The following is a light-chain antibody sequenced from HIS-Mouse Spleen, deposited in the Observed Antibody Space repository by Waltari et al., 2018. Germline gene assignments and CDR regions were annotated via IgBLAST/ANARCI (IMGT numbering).Light chain of an antibody. CDR3: CSYAGSSTFGV. CDR1: RRDVGSYNL. Sequence: QSALTQPASVSGSPGQSITLSCTGTRRDVGSYNLVSWYQQHPGKAPKLMIYEGSKRPSGVSNRFSGSKSGNTASLTISGLQAEDEADYYCCSYAGSSTFGVFGGGTKLTVL. CDR2: EGS. V-gene: IGLV2-23*03. J-gene: IGLJ3*02.